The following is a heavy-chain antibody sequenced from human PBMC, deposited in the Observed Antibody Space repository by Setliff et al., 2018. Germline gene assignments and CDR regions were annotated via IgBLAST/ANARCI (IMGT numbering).Heavy chain of an antibody. CDR1: GYTFTSYG. D-gene: IGHD3-16*01. J-gene: IGHJ6*02. V-gene: IGHV1-18*01. CDR2: ISGYNGNT. Sequence: ASVKVSCKASGYTFTSYGFSWVRQAPGQGLERMGWISGYNGNTNYAQKVQGRVTMTTDTSTGTIYMELRSLRADDTAVYYCSRFGLYYEAVYGGGDYYYYGMDVWGQGTTVTVS. CDR3: SRFGLYYEAVYGGGDYYYYGMDV.